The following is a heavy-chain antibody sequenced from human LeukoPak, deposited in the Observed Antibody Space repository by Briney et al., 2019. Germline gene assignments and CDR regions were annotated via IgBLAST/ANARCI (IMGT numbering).Heavy chain of an antibody. J-gene: IGHJ4*02. Sequence: SETLSLTCTVSGGSISSSSYYWGWIRQPPGKGLEWIGSIYYSGSTYYNPSLKSRVTISVDTSKNQFSLKLSSVTAADTAVYYCARDGYNYSAFDYWGQGTLVTVSS. D-gene: IGHD5-24*01. CDR1: GGSISSSSYY. CDR2: IYYSGST. CDR3: ARDGYNYSAFDY. V-gene: IGHV4-39*07.